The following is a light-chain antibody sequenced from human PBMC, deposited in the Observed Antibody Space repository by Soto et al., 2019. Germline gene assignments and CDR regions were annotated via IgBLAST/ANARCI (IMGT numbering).Light chain of an antibody. CDR2: RNN. CDR3: AAWDDSLSGVV. Sequence: QSVLTQPPSASGTPGQRVTISCSGSSSNIGSNYVYWYQQLPGTAPKLLIYRNNQPPSGVPDRFSGSKSGTSASLAISGLRSEDEADYYCAAWDDSLSGVVFGGGTQLTVL. CDR1: SSNIGSNY. J-gene: IGLJ2*01. V-gene: IGLV1-47*01.